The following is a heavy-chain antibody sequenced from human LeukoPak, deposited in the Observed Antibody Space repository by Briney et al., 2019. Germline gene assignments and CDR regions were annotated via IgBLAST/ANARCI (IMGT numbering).Heavy chain of an antibody. CDR2: ISYDGSNK. Sequence: GGSLRLSCAASGFTFSSYAMHWVRQAPGKGLEWVAVISYDGSNKYYADSVKGRFTISRDNSKNTLYLQMNSLRAEDTAVYYCARVSVVPAAVFDYWGQGTLVTVSS. V-gene: IGHV3-30*14. CDR1: GFTFSSYA. CDR3: ARVSVVPAAVFDY. D-gene: IGHD2-2*01. J-gene: IGHJ4*02.